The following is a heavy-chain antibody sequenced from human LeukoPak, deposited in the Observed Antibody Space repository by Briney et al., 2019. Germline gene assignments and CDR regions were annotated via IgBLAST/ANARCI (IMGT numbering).Heavy chain of an antibody. CDR2: IYYSGYT. CDR1: GGSISSYY. Sequence: SETLSLTCTVSGGSISSYYWSWIRQPPGKGLEWIGYIYYSGYTNYNPSLKSRVTISVDTSKNQFSLKLSSVTAADTAVYYCARGGGLGYYYYYMDVWGKGTTVTVSS. V-gene: IGHV4-59*01. CDR3: ARGGGLGYYYYYMDV. D-gene: IGHD3-16*01. J-gene: IGHJ6*03.